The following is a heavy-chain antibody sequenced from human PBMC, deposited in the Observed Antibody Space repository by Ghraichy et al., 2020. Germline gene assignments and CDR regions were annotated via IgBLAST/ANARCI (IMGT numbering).Heavy chain of an antibody. CDR1: GFTLSSFA. D-gene: IGHD4-17*01. J-gene: IGHJ2*01. Sequence: LTCAASGFTLSSFAMSWVRQAPGKGLDWVSAISDSGGGTYYADSVKGRFTISRDNSKNTLYLQINSLKAEDTAVYFCAKGRAGDYVPYWYFDLWGRGTLVTVSS. V-gene: IGHV3-23*01. CDR3: AKGRAGDYVPYWYFDL. CDR2: ISDSGGGT.